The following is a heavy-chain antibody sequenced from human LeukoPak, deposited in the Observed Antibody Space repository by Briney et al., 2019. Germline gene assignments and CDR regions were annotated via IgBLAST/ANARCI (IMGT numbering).Heavy chain of an antibody. CDR2: LYSGSGT. J-gene: IGHJ2*01. Sequence: PGGSLRLSCAASGFTVSTKYMNWVRQAPGKGLEWVSILYSGSGTYYADSVKGRFTISRDSSKNILSLQMNNLRAEDTAVYYCARVGDHFHWYLDLWGRGTLVTVSS. D-gene: IGHD3-10*01. CDR3: ARVGDHFHWYLDL. V-gene: IGHV3-53*01. CDR1: GFTVSTKY.